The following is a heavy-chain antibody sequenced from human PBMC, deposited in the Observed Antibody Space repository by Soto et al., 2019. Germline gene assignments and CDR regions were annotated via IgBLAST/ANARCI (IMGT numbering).Heavy chain of an antibody. CDR1: GLNFSSYG. Sequence: PGGSLRLSCAASGLNFSSYGMHWVRQAPGKGLEWVAVIFYSGSSTYYADSVKGRFTISRDNSKNTLYLQMNSLRAEDTAVYYCARELVGYCSGGSCYRFGAFDIWGQGTMVTVSS. D-gene: IGHD2-15*01. J-gene: IGHJ3*02. V-gene: IGHV3-30*12. CDR3: ARELVGYCSGGSCYRFGAFDI. CDR2: IFYSGSST.